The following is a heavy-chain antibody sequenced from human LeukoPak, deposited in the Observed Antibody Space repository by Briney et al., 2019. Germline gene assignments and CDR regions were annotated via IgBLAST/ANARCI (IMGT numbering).Heavy chain of an antibody. J-gene: IGHJ4*02. V-gene: IGHV3-30*04. D-gene: IGHD6-25*01. CDR1: SFTFSDYT. CDR2: ISSDGSNK. CDR3: ARRVGLPHFDH. Sequence: GGSLRLSCAASSFTFSDYTMHWVRQAPGKGLEWVALISSDGSNKYYAHSVEGRFTISRDNSKNTLFLQIDSLRPEDSAVYYCARRVGLPHFDHWGQGTQLTVSS.